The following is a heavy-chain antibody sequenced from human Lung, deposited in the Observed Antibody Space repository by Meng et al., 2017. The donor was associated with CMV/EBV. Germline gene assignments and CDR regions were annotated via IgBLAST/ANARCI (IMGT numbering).Heavy chain of an antibody. D-gene: IGHD1-26*01. J-gene: IGHJ5*02. Sequence: GGSLRLXCAASGFTFSHYKMNWVRQAPGKGLEWVSYISRSDNAKDYADSVKGRFTISRDKAKNSLYLHMNSLRTEDKAVYYCAKDLGSSVGATEAWGQGTLVTVSS. CDR2: ISRSDNAK. CDR1: GFTFSHYK. V-gene: IGHV3-48*03. CDR3: AKDLGSSVGATEA.